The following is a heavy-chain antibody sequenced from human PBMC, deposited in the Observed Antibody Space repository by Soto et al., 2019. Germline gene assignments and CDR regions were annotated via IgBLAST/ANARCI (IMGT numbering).Heavy chain of an antibody. J-gene: IGHJ6*03. CDR3: AREVRYFDWLLYRTDYYYYMDV. CDR1: GGTFSSYT. Sequence: ASVKVSCKASGGTFSSYTISWVRQAPGQGLEWMGRIIPILGIANYAQKFQGRVTITADKSTSTAYMELSSLRSEDTAVYYCAREVRYFDWLLYRTDYYYYMDVWGKGTTVTVSS. CDR2: IIPILGIA. V-gene: IGHV1-69*02. D-gene: IGHD3-9*01.